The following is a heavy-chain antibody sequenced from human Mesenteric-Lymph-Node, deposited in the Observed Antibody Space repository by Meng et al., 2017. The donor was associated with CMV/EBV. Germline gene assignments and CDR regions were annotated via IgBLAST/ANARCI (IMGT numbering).Heavy chain of an antibody. D-gene: IGHD2-15*01. CDR3: ARGSDIPVNNY. CDR1: GGSFSGYY. CDR2: INHSGVP. J-gene: IGHJ4*02. V-gene: IGHV4-34*01. Sequence: QVQLQQWGSGRLKPSETLSLTCAVYGGSFSGYYWSWIRQPPGKGLECIGEINHSGVPNYNPSLKSRVTISLDRSKNQFSLKLSSVTAEDTAVYYCARGSDIPVNNYWGQGTLVTVSS.